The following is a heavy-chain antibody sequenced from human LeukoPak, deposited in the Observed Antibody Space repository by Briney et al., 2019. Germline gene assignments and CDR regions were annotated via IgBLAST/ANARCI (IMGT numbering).Heavy chain of an antibody. CDR2: INPTGGST. Sequence: ASVKVSCKTSGYTFTSYHMHWVRQAPGQGLEWRGIINPTGGSTSYAQKFQGRVTMTRDTPTSTVYMEQSSLRYEDTAVYYCAREGPYAAVAGLYCDYWGQGTLVTVSS. CDR1: GYTFTSYH. D-gene: IGHD6-19*01. V-gene: IGHV1-46*01. CDR3: AREGPYAAVAGLYCDY. J-gene: IGHJ4*02.